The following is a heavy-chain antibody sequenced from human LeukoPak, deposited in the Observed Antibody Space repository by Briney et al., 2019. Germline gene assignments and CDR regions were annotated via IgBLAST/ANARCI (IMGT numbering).Heavy chain of an antibody. V-gene: IGHV3-49*03. CDR2: IRSKASGGTT. J-gene: IGHJ5*02. CDR1: GFTFGDYT. CDR3: PRGGYLYGA. D-gene: IGHD3-10*01. Sequence: GGSLRLSCTASGFTFGDYTMSWFRQPPGKGLEWVGFIRSKASGGTTDYAASVRGRFTISRDDSKSIAYLQLNSLKTEDTAVYYCPRGGYLYGAWGQGSLVTVSS.